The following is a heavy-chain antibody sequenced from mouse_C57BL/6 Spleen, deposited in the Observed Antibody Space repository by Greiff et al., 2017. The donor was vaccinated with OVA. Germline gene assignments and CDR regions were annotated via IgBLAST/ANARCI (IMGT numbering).Heavy chain of an antibody. Sequence: VQLQQSGPELVKPGASVKISCKASGYTFTDYYMNWVKQSHGKSLEWIGDINPNNGGTSYNQKFKGKATLTVDKSSSTAYMELRSLTSEDSAVYYCAGAYSNYYYAMDYWGQGTSVTVSS. CDR2: INPNNGGT. CDR1: GYTFTDYY. J-gene: IGHJ4*01. CDR3: AGAYSNYYYAMDY. D-gene: IGHD2-5*01. V-gene: IGHV1-26*01.